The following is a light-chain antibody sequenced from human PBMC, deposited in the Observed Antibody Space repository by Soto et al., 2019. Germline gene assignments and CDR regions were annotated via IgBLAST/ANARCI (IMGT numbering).Light chain of an antibody. J-gene: IGKJ4*01. CDR2: GAS. CDR1: QSVSSNH. V-gene: IGKV3-20*01. Sequence: ESVLTQSPGTLSWSPGERATLSCRASQSVSSNHLAWYQQKPGQAPRLLIYGASTRASGIPDRFSGSGSGTDFTLTISRLEPEDLAVYYCQRYGSSPLTFGGGTKVDIK. CDR3: QRYGSSPLT.